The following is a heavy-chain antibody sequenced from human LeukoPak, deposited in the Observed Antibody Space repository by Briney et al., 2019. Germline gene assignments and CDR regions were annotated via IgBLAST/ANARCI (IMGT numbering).Heavy chain of an antibody. J-gene: IGHJ4*02. CDR1: GFTFSNAW. CDR3: TTERVGGYDSIRGSYGYYFDY. V-gene: IGHV3-15*01. CDR2: IKSKTDGGTT. Sequence: GGSLRLSCAASGFTFSNAWMSWVRQAPGKGLEWVGRIKSKTDGGTTDYAAPVKGRFTISRDDSKNTLYLQMNSLKTEDTAVYYCTTERVGGYDSIRGSYGYYFDYWGQGTLVTVSS. D-gene: IGHD1-26*01.